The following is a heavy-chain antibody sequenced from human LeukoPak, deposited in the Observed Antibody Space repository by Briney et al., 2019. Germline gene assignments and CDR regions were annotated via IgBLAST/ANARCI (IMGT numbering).Heavy chain of an antibody. CDR2: TDPIGGST. CDR3: ARWTTTYLDY. D-gene: IGHD4-11*01. Sequence: ASVNVSCKASGYTFTNYYIHWVRQAPGQGLEWMGITDPIGGSTNYAQKFQGRVTMTRDTSTSTVYMELSSLRSEDSAVYYCARWTTTYLDYWGQGTLVTVSS. J-gene: IGHJ4*02. V-gene: IGHV1-46*01. CDR1: GYTFTNYY.